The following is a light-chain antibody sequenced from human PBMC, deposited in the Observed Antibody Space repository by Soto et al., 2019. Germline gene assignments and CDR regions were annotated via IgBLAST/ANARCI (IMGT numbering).Light chain of an antibody. V-gene: IGKV1-5*01. CDR2: DAS. Sequence: DIQMTQSPSTLSAFVGDTVTITCRASQSISHWLAWYQQRPGRAPKLLIYDASSFESGVPSRFSGSGSGTEFTLTISSLQPDDFATYYCQQYSAYPYTFGQGTKLEIK. CDR1: QSISHW. J-gene: IGKJ2*01. CDR3: QQYSAYPYT.